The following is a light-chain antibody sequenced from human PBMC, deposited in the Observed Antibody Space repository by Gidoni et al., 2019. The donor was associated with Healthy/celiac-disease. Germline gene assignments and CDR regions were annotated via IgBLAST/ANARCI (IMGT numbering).Light chain of an antibody. Sequence: EIVLTQSPGTLSLFPGERATLACRASQSVSTSYLAWYQQKPGQAPRFLIYGASSRATGIPDRFSGSGSGTDFTLTISRLEPEDFAVYYCQQYGSSSITFGQGTRLEIK. CDR2: GAS. V-gene: IGKV3-20*01. CDR1: QSVSTSY. CDR3: QQYGSSSIT. J-gene: IGKJ5*01.